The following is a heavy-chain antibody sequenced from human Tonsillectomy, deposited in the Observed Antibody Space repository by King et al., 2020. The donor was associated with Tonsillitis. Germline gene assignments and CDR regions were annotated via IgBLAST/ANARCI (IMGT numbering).Heavy chain of an antibody. J-gene: IGHJ5*02. D-gene: IGHD3-3*01. CDR3: ARDYDDFWSGSGGWFDP. CDR2: ISAYNGNT. Sequence: VQLVESGAEVKKPGASVKVSCKASGYTFTSYGISWVRQAPGQGLEWMGWISAYNGNTNYAQKLQGRVTMTTDTSTSTAYMELRSLRSYDTAVYYCARDYDDFWSGSGGWFDPWGQGTLVTVSS. V-gene: IGHV1-18*01. CDR1: GYTFTSYG.